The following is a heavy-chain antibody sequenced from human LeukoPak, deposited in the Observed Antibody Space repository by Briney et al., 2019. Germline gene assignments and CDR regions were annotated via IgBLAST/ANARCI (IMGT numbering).Heavy chain of an antibody. J-gene: IGHJ4*02. CDR3: ARDRFGYCSGGSCYYGYFDY. V-gene: IGHV4-59*01. D-gene: IGHD2-15*01. CDR2: IYYSGST. CDR1: GGSFSGYY. Sequence: NPSETLSLTCAVYGGSFSGYYWSWIRQPPGKGLEWIGYIYYSGSTNYNPSLKSRVTISVGTSKNQFSLKLSSVTAADTAVYYCARDRFGYCSGGSCYYGYFDYWGQGTLVTVSS.